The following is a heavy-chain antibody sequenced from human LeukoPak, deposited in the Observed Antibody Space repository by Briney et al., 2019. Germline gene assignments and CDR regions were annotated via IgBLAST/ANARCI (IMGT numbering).Heavy chain of an antibody. V-gene: IGHV3-21*01. CDR1: GFTFNTYT. CDR3: ASSYDFWSGGDHYYFDY. CDR2: ISSSSSYI. D-gene: IGHD3-3*01. Sequence: GGSLRLSCVASGFTFNTYTMNWVRQAPGKGLEWVSSISSSSSYIYYADSVKGRFTISRDNAKNSLYLQMNSLRAEDTAVYYCASSYDFWSGGDHYYFDYWGQGTLVTVSS. J-gene: IGHJ4*02.